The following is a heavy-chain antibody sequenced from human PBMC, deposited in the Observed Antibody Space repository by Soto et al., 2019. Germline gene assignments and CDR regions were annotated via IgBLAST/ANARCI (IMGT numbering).Heavy chain of an antibody. D-gene: IGHD3-10*01. Sequence: QVQLVQSGAEVKKPGASVKVSCKASGYTFTSYGISWVRQAPGQGLEWMGWISAYNGNTNYAQKLQGRVTMTTDTSTSEPNRERRSDRSDDTAVYYGAGPHGDSSGSWGQGTLVIVSS. CDR2: ISAYNGNT. J-gene: IGHJ5*02. V-gene: IGHV1-18*01. CDR1: GYTFTSYG. CDR3: AGPHGDSSGS.